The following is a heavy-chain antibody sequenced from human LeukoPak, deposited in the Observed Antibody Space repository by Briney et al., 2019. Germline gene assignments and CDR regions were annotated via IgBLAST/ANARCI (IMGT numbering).Heavy chain of an antibody. Sequence: GGSLRLSCAASGFTFSSYAMSWVRQAPGKGLEWVSAISGSGGSTYYAGSVKGRFTISRDNSKNTLYLQMNSLRAEDTAVYYCAKDHETMVRGVILNWFDPWGQGTLVTVSS. D-gene: IGHD3-10*01. CDR3: AKDHETMVRGVILNWFDP. CDR2: ISGSGGST. CDR1: GFTFSSYA. J-gene: IGHJ5*02. V-gene: IGHV3-23*01.